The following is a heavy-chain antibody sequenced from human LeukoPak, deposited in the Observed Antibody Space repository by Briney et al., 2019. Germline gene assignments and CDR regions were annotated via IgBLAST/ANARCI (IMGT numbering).Heavy chain of an antibody. Sequence: SETLSLTCTVSGGSLSGSYWSWIRQPPGKGLEWIASIYHSGTTYYNPSLKSRVTMSVDTSKNQFSLRLSSVTAADTAVYYCTRLSHVAGAPKVSWFDPWGQGTLVTVSS. V-gene: IGHV4-59*04. J-gene: IGHJ5*02. CDR2: IYHSGTT. CDR3: TRLSHVAGAPKVSWFDP. D-gene: IGHD1-26*01. CDR1: GGSLSGSY.